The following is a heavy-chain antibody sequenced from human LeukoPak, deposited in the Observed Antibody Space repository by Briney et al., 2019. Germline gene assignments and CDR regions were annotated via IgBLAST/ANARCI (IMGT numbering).Heavy chain of an antibody. Sequence: ASVEVSCKASGYTFTSYDINWVRQATGQGLEWMGWMNPNSGNTGYAQKFQGRVTMTRNTSISTAYMELSSLRSEDTAVYYCARRTYDISTGYWEAVDYWGQGTLVTVSS. CDR1: GYTFTSYD. CDR3: ARRTYDISTGYWEAVDY. V-gene: IGHV1-8*01. J-gene: IGHJ4*02. D-gene: IGHD3-9*01. CDR2: MNPNSGNT.